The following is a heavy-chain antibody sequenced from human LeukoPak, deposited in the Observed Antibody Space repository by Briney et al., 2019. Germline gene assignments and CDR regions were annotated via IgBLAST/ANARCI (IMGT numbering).Heavy chain of an antibody. Sequence: SGGSLRLSCAASGFTFSSYVLNWVRQAPGKGLEWVSAISGSGGSIYYADSVRGRFTISRDNSKNTLYLQMNSLRADDTAVYYCAKGIMDIDYWGQGTLVTVSS. D-gene: IGHD2-2*03. V-gene: IGHV3-23*01. CDR1: GFTFSSYV. CDR3: AKGIMDIDY. CDR2: ISGSGGSI. J-gene: IGHJ4*02.